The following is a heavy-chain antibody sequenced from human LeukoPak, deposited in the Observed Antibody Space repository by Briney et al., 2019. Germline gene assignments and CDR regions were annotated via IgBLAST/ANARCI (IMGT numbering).Heavy chain of an antibody. CDR3: AIFGVATSYYYYMDV. D-gene: IGHD3-3*01. CDR2: MNPNSGNT. J-gene: IGHJ6*03. CDR1: GYTFTSYD. Sequence: ASVKVSCKASGYTFTSYDINWVRQATGQGLEWMGWMNPNSGNTGYAQKFQGRVTMTRNTSISTAYMELGSLRSEDTAVYYCAIFGVATSYYYYMDVWGKGTTVTVSS. V-gene: IGHV1-8*01.